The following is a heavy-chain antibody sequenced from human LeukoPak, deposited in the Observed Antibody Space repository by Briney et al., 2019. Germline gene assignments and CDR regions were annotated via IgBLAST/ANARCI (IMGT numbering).Heavy chain of an antibody. Sequence: GRSLRLSCAASGFTFRRYAMHWVRQAPGKGLEWVAALSFDETYKFYADSVKGRFIISRDNSNNTLSLEMNSLRTEDTAVYFCARGRGGPFKYWGQGTLVTVSS. CDR1: GFTFRRYA. D-gene: IGHD2-15*01. J-gene: IGHJ4*02. CDR3: ARGRGGPFKY. CDR2: LSFDETYK. V-gene: IGHV3-30*01.